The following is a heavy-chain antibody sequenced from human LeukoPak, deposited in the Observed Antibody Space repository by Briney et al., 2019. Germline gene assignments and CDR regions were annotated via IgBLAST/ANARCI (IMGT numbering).Heavy chain of an antibody. CDR3: ARADRDGNKRFLD. V-gene: IGHV3-48*02. CDR1: GFTFSSYS. J-gene: IGHJ4*02. CDR2: ISSSSSTI. D-gene: IGHD5-24*01. Sequence: GGSLRLSCAASGFTFSSYSMNWVRQAPGKGLEWVSYISSSSSTIYYADSVKGRFTISRDNGKNLVSLQMNSLRDEDTAVYYCARADRDGNKRFLDWGQGTLVTVSS.